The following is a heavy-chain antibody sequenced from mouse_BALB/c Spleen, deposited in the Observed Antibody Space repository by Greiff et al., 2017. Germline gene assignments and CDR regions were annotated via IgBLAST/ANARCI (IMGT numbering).Heavy chain of an antibody. Sequence: EVKLVESGGGLVQPGGSRKLSCAASGFTFSDYGMAWVRQAPGKGPEWVAFISNLAYSIYYADTVTGRFTISRENAKNTLYLEMSSLRSEDTAMYYCARDYGTTGYYFDYWGQGTTLTVSS. D-gene: IGHD1-1*02. J-gene: IGHJ2*01. V-gene: IGHV5-15*02. CDR3: ARDYGTTGYYFDY. CDR1: GFTFSDYG. CDR2: ISNLAYSI.